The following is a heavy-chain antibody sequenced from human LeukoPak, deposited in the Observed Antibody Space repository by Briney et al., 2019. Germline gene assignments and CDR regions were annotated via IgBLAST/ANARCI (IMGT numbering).Heavy chain of an antibody. CDR3: AREGKWLQLRYFDY. Sequence: GGSLRLSCAASGFTLSNYTMNWVRQAPGKGLEWVSYIGRSGSAIYYADSVKGRFTISRDNAKNSLYLQMNSLRDEDTAVYYCAREGKWLQLRYFDYWGQGTLVTVSS. CDR1: GFTLSNYT. J-gene: IGHJ4*02. D-gene: IGHD5-24*01. V-gene: IGHV3-48*02. CDR2: IGRSGSAI.